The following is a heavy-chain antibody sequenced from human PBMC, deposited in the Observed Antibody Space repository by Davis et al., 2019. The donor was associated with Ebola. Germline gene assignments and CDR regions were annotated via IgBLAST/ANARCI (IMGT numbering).Heavy chain of an antibody. CDR1: GFTFSDYY. CDR2: ISSSGSTI. Sequence: GESLKISCAASGFTFSDYYMSWIRQAPGKGLEWVSYISSSGSTIYYADSVKGRFTISRDNAKNSLYLQMNSLRAEDTAVYYCARVPRFSKLGWYYFDYWGQGTLVTVSS. CDR3: ARVPRFSKLGWYYFDY. V-gene: IGHV3-11*01. J-gene: IGHJ4*02. D-gene: IGHD6-6*01.